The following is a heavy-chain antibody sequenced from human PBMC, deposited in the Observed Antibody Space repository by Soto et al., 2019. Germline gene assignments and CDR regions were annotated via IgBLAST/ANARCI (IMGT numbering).Heavy chain of an antibody. V-gene: IGHV3-30*03. Sequence: QIQLVESGGDGVQPGKSLRLSCAASGFNFGFFGMHWVRQAPGKGLEWVAFISGDGINTQYADSVRGRFTLSRDYSRKTMYLQMDSLIDDDTALYYCARGNRSFDFDSWGLGTLVTVSS. D-gene: IGHD1-26*01. CDR2: ISGDGINT. J-gene: IGHJ4*02. CDR3: ARGNRSFDFDS. CDR1: GFNFGFFG.